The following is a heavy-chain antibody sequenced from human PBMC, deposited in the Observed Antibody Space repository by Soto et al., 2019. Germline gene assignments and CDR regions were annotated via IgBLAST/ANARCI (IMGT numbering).Heavy chain of an antibody. J-gene: IGHJ4*02. CDR1: GCS. CDR2: INDSGST. CDR3: AASITIFGVVNFAY. Sequence: GCSWCRFKKKQRKGLEWIGCINDSGSTYYNPSLKSRVTISVDTSKNQFSLKLSSVTAADTAVYYCAASITIFGVVNFAYRGQGTLVTVSS. V-gene: IGHV4-31*02. D-gene: IGHD3-3*01.